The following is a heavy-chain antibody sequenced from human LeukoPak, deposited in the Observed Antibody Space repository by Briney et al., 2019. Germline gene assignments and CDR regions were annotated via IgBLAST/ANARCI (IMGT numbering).Heavy chain of an antibody. Sequence: SETLSLTCTVSGGSISSGSHLWGWIRQPPGKGLEWIGSISYGGGTYYNPSLKSRVTISVDTSKNQFSLKLSSVTAADTAVYYCAREEMATTDIDYWGQGTLVTVSS. V-gene: IGHV4-39*07. J-gene: IGHJ4*02. D-gene: IGHD5-24*01. CDR2: ISYGGGT. CDR1: GGSISSGSHL. CDR3: AREEMATTDIDY.